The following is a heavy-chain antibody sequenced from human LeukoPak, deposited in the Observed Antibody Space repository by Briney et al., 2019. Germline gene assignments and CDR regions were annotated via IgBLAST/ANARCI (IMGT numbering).Heavy chain of an antibody. J-gene: IGHJ4*02. CDR3: VKDRGLRNQWLQVTYDS. CDR2: ISWNSVNI. Sequence: GGSLRLSCAASGFTFYDYAMHWVRQAPGKGLEWVSGISWNSVNIGHEDSVKGRFTISRDNAKNSLHLQMNSLRPEDTALYYCVKDRGLRNQWLQVTYDSWGQGTLVTVSS. CDR1: GFTFYDYA. V-gene: IGHV3-9*01. D-gene: IGHD5-24*01.